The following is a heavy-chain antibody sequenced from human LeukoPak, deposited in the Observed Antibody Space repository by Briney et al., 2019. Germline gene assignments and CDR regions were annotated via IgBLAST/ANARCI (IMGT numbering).Heavy chain of an antibody. J-gene: IGHJ6*03. CDR2: IYHSGST. CDR3: ARSEVCSSTSCYDYYYYYMDV. V-gene: IGHV4-30-2*01. CDR1: GGSIGSGGYY. Sequence: SETLSLTCTVSGGSIGSGGYYWSWIRQPPGKGLEWIGYIYHSGSTYYNPSLKSRVTISVDRSKNQFSLKLSSVTAADTAVYYCARSEVCSSTSCYDYYYYYMDVWGKGTTVTVSS. D-gene: IGHD2-2*01.